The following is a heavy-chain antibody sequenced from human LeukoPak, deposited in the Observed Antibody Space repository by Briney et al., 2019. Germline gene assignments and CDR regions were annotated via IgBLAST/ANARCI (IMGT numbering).Heavy chain of an antibody. J-gene: IGHJ4*02. CDR3: ARAFGSSACVDY. V-gene: IGHV6-1*01. CDR1: GDSVSGNSVA. Sequence: SQTLSLTCAISGDSVSGNSVAWHWIRQSPSRGLEWLGRTYYRSKWINDCAVSLKSRMTINPDTSKNQFSLHLNSVTPEDTAVYYCARAFGSSACVDYWGQGTLVIVSS. D-gene: IGHD6-25*01. CDR2: TYYRSKWIN.